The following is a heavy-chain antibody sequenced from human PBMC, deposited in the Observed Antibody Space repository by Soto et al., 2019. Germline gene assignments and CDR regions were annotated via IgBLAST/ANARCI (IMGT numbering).Heavy chain of an antibody. J-gene: IGHJ4*02. CDR1: GFSLSTSGVG. V-gene: IGHV2-5*02. CDR3: AHRRGSGYDPNSPFDY. CDR2: IYWDDDK. D-gene: IGHD5-12*01. Sequence: QITLKESGPTLVKPTQTLTLTCTFSGFSLSTSGVGVGWIRQPPGKALEWLALIYWDDDKRYSPSLKSRLTITXXTXIXPVVLTMTNMDPVDTATYYCAHRRGSGYDPNSPFDYWGQGTLVTVSS.